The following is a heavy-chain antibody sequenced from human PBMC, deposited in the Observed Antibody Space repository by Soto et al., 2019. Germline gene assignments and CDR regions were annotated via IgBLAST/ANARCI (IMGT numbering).Heavy chain of an antibody. CDR3: AKDMKWGGMTPIHYFDS. D-gene: IGHD2-21*02. CDR2: ISSNSDTI. Sequence: EVQLVESGGGLVQPGRSLRLSCVASGFTADDYALHWVRQAPGKGLEWVSGISSNSDTIHYADSVKGRFTISRDNAKNSLFLQMNSLRPEGTAVYYCAKDMKWGGMTPIHYFDSWGQGTLVTVSS. J-gene: IGHJ4*02. V-gene: IGHV3-9*02. CDR1: GFTADDYA.